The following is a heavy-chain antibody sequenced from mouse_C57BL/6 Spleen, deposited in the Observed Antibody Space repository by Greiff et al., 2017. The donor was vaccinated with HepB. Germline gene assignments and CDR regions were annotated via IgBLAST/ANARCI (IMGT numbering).Heavy chain of an antibody. CDR3: AREGLLRCYFDY. CDR2: IYPGDGDT. CDR1: GYAFSSYW. J-gene: IGHJ2*01. V-gene: IGHV1-80*01. D-gene: IGHD1-1*01. Sequence: VQLQQSGAELVKPGASVKISCKASGYAFSSYWMNWVKQRPGKGLEWIGQIYPGDGDTNYNGKFKGKATLTADKSSSTAYMQLSSLTSEDSAVYFCAREGLLRCYFDYWGQGTTLTVSS.